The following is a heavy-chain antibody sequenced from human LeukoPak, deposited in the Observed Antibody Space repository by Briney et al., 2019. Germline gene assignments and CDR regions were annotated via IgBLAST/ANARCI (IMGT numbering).Heavy chain of an antibody. CDR3: ARKDVDC. Sequence: PWETLSLTCAASGATISSYHRNWIRQPAGKGLEWVSLIYSSGSTIYNASLESRVSISLDMTKNQLSLKLITVTAADTTMYYCARKDVDCWGQATLVS. CDR1: GATISSYH. V-gene: IGHV4-4*07. J-gene: IGHJ4*02. CDR2: IYSSGST.